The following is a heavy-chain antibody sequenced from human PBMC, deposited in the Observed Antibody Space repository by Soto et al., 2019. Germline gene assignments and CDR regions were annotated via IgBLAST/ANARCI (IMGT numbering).Heavy chain of an antibody. V-gene: IGHV4-34*01. J-gene: IGHJ3*02. Sequence: SETLSLTCAVYGGSFSGYYWSWIRQPPGKGLEWIGEINHSGSTNYNPSLKSRVTISVDTSKNQFSLKLSSVTAADTAVYYCAREGYYYDSGEAFDIWGQGTMVTVSS. CDR1: GGSFSGYY. CDR2: INHSGST. D-gene: IGHD3-22*01. CDR3: AREGYYYDSGEAFDI.